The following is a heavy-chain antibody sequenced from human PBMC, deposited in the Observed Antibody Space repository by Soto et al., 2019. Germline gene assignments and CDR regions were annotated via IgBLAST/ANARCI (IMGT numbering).Heavy chain of an antibody. CDR3: ARGRTWGARDFDY. Sequence: GASVKVSCKASGYTFNTYGISWVRQAPGQGLEWMGWISAYNGHTDYAQKFQGRVTMTTDTPTNTISMELRGLRSDDTAVYYCARGRTWGARDFDYWGQGTLVTVPS. J-gene: IGHJ4*02. D-gene: IGHD3-16*01. V-gene: IGHV1-18*01. CDR1: GYTFNTYG. CDR2: ISAYNGHT.